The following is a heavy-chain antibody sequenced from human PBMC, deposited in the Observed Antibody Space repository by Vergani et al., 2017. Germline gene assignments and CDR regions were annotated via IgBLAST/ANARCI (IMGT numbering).Heavy chain of an antibody. CDR1: GYTFTGYY. V-gene: IGHV1-2*02. J-gene: IGHJ6*02. CDR3: ARDGGSYLFGGMDV. CDR2: INPNSGGT. Sequence: QVQLVQSGAEVKKPGASVKVSCKASGYTFTGYYMHWVRQAPGQGLEWMGWINPNSGGTTYAQKFQGRVTMTRDTSISTAYMELSRLRSDDTAVYYCARDGGSYLFGGMDVWGQGTTVTVSS. D-gene: IGHD1-26*01.